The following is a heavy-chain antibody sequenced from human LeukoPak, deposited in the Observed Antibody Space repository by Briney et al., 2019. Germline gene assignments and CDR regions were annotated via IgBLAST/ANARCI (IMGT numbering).Heavy chain of an antibody. D-gene: IGHD6-13*01. CDR2: MYYTGST. Sequence: NPSETLSLTCTVSAGSVSSSTYYWGWIRQPPGKGLEWIGSMYYTGSTYYNPSLETRVTISVDTSKNQFSLKLTSVTAADTAAYYCARVRAAAIPYYFDYWGQGTLVIVSS. CDR1: AGSVSSSTYY. V-gene: IGHV4-39*07. CDR3: ARVRAAAIPYYFDY. J-gene: IGHJ4*02.